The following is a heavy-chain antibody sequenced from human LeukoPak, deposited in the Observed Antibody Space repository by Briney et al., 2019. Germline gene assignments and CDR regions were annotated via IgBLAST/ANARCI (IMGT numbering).Heavy chain of an antibody. J-gene: IGHJ4*02. CDR2: ISHRSDVT. D-gene: IGHD3-10*01. V-gene: IGHV3-23*01. Sequence: PGGSLRLSCAASGFIFRNHGMNWVRQAPGEGVEGVSGISHRSDVTYYADSVKGRLTSSRDNSKNMVYLEVVSLTVEDTAVYYCAKDDAWIRFGEWSQGTLVIVSS. CDR1: GFIFRNHG. CDR3: AKDDAWIRFGE.